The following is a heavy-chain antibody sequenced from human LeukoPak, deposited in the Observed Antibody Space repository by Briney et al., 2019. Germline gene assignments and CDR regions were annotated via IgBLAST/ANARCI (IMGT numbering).Heavy chain of an antibody. J-gene: IGHJ4*02. CDR1: GFIFSSYD. CDR3: ARGALGFDY. Sequence: GGSLRLSCAASGFIFSSYDMHWVRQATGKGLEWVSGIGKAGDTYYAGSVKGRFTISRENAKRSLYLQMNSLRAGDTAVYYCARGALGFDYWGQGTLVTVSS. V-gene: IGHV3-13*04. CDR2: IGKAGDT.